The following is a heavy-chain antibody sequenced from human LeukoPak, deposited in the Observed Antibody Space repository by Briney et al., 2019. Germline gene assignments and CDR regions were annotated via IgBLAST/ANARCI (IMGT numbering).Heavy chain of an antibody. D-gene: IGHD6-19*01. J-gene: IGHJ4*02. Sequence: SQTLSLTCAISGDTVSSNTAAWNWIRQSPSRGLEWLGRTLYRSKWYNDYAVSVKSRITIHPDTSKNQFSLQLNFVTPEDTAVYYCARELAGTYAFDYWGQGTLVTVSS. V-gene: IGHV6-1*01. CDR3: ARELAGTYAFDY. CDR1: GDTVSSNTAA. CDR2: TLYRSKWYN.